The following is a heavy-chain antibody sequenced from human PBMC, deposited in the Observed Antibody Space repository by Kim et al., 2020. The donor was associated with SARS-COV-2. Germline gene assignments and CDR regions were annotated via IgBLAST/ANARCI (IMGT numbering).Heavy chain of an antibody. CDR3: ARGDYGDVSFDY. CDR2: ISARDGNT. D-gene: IGHD4-17*01. V-gene: IGHV1-18*04. J-gene: IGHJ4*02. Sequence: GSVKVSCKACGYMFTSYGFSWVRQAPGQGLEWLGWISARDGNTKYGQKVQGRVIMTTDTSTNTAYMELWSLRSDDTAMYYCARGDYGDVSFDYWGQGPLV. CDR1: GYMFTSYG.